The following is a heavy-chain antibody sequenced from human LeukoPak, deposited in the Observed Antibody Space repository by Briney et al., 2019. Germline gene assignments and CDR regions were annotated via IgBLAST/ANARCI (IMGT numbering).Heavy chain of an antibody. J-gene: IGHJ4*02. V-gene: IGHV3-23*01. Sequence: GGSLRLSCAASGFTFSSYAMSWVRQAPGKGLEWVSAISGSGGSTYYADSVKGRFTISRDNSKNTLYLQMNSLRAEDTAVYYCAKGPRGSIAVAGFFDYWGQGTLVTVSS. D-gene: IGHD6-19*01. CDR2: ISGSGGST. CDR1: GFTFSSYA. CDR3: AKGPRGSIAVAGFFDY.